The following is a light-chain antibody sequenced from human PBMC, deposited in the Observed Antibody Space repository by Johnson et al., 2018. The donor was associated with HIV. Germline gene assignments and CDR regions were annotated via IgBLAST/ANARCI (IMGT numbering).Light chain of an antibody. V-gene: IGLV1-51*01. J-gene: IGLJ1*01. CDR1: SSNIGNNY. Sequence: QSVLTQPPSLSAAPGQTVTISCSGSSSNIGNNYVSWYQQLPGTAPNLLIYDNDKRPSGIPDRFSGSKSGTSATPGITGLPIGDEADYYCGTWDSGLGALYVFGTGTKVTVL. CDR3: GTWDSGLGALYV. CDR2: DND.